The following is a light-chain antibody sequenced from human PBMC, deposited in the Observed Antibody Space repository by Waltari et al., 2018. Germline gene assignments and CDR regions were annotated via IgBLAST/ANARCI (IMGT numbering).Light chain of an antibody. CDR1: SSDVGGYKY. CDR2: EVS. J-gene: IGLJ3*02. Sequence: QSALTQPASVSGSPGQSITISCTGTSSDVGGYKYVSWYQQHPGKAPKVMIYEVSNRPSGVSNRCSGSKSGNTASLTISGLQAEDEADYYCTSYTSTSTLGVFGGGTKLTVL. CDR3: TSYTSTSTLGV. V-gene: IGLV2-14*01.